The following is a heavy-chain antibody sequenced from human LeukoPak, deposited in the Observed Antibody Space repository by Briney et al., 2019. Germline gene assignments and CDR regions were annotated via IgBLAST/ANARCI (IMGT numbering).Heavy chain of an antibody. CDR1: GFTFSSYG. CDR2: ISYDGSNK. V-gene: IGHV3-30*18. Sequence: GGSLRLSCAASGFTFSSYGMHWVRQAPGKGLEWVAVISYDGSNKYYADSVKGRFTISRDNSKNTLYLQMNSLRAEDTAVYYCAKTVVVVANFCYFDYWGQGTLVTVSS. J-gene: IGHJ4*02. D-gene: IGHD2-15*01. CDR3: AKTVVVVANFCYFDY.